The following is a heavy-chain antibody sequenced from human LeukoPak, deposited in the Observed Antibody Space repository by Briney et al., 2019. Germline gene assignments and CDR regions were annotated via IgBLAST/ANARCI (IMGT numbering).Heavy chain of an antibody. CDR2: ISGSGGST. CDR3: AKEKTYYYDSSGCFDY. V-gene: IGHV3-23*01. CDR1: GFTLSSYA. Sequence: PGGSLRLSCAASGFTLSSYAMSWVCQAPGKGLEWVSGISGSGGSTYYADSVKGRFTISRDNSKNTVYLQMNSLRAEDTAIYYCAKEKTYYYDSSGCFDYWGQGTLVTVSS. D-gene: IGHD3-22*01. J-gene: IGHJ4*02.